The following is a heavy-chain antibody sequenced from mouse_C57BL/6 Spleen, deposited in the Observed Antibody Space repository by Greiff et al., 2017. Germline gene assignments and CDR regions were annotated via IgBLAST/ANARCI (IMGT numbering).Heavy chain of an antibody. Sequence: QVQLQQSGAELVKPGASVKISCKASGYAFSSYWMNWVKQRPGKGLEWIGQIYPGDGDTNYNGKFKGKATLTADKSSSTAYMRLSSLTSEDAAVYFCARRERVSWCAYWGQGTLVTVSA. J-gene: IGHJ3*01. CDR1: GYAFSSYW. CDR2: IYPGDGDT. V-gene: IGHV1-80*01. CDR3: ARRERVSWCAY.